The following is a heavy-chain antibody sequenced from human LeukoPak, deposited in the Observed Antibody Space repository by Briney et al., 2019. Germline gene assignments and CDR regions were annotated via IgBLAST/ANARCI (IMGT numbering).Heavy chain of an antibody. D-gene: IGHD1-1*01. Sequence: PGGSLRLSCAASGFTFNNFYMNWVRQAPGKGLEWVSSISSSTSFRFYTDSVKGRFTISRDNAKNSLYLQMNSLRAEDTAIYLCARQARATTDYFDSWGQGTLVIVSS. J-gene: IGHJ4*02. CDR3: ARQARATTDYFDS. CDR2: ISSSTSFR. V-gene: IGHV3-21*01. CDR1: GFTFNNFY.